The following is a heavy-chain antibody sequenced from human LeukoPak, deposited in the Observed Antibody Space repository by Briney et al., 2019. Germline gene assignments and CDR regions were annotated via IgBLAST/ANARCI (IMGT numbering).Heavy chain of an antibody. D-gene: IGHD3-3*01. CDR3: ARDRTYYDFWSGYYEARTVFDP. CDR2: INWNGGST. CDR1: GFTFDDYG. V-gene: IGHV3-20*04. Sequence: GGSLRLSCAASGFTFDDYGMSWVRQAPGKGLEWVSGINWNGGSTGYADSVKGRFTISRGNAKNSLYLQMNSLRAEDTALYYCARDRTYYDFWSGYYEARTVFDPWGQGTLVTVSS. J-gene: IGHJ5*02.